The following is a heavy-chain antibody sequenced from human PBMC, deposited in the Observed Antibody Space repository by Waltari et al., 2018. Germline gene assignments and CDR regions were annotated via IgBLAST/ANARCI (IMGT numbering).Heavy chain of an antibody. D-gene: IGHD5-12*01. CDR1: GFTFSSYA. Sequence: EVQLLESRGGLVQPGGSLRLSCAASGFTFSSYAMSWVRQAPGKGLEWVSVIYSGGGTNYAQKFQGRVTMTRDTSISTAYMELSRLRSDDTAVYYCARDGSRYSGYGGWGQGTLVTVSS. V-gene: IGHV3-23*03. J-gene: IGHJ4*02. CDR3: ARDGSRYSGYGG. CDR2: IYSGGGT.